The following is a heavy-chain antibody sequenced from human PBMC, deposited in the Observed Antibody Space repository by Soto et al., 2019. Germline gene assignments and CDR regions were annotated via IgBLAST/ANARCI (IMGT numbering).Heavy chain of an antibody. J-gene: IGHJ4*02. Sequence: PGESLKISCDASGYTFSYYWIGWVRQMPWKGLEWMGIIYPGDSDTRYSPSFQGQVTISVDKSVTTAYLQWRILKASDTAIYYCARLHNYDNSGSSEGLDYWGQGTLVTVSS. CDR1: GYTFSYYW. CDR2: IYPGDSDT. CDR3: ARLHNYDNSGSSEGLDY. D-gene: IGHD3-22*01. V-gene: IGHV5-51*01.